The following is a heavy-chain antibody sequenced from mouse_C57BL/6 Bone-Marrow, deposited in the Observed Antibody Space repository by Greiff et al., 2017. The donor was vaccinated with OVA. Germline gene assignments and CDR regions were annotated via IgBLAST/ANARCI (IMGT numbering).Heavy chain of an antibody. CDR3: IYGSNSFDF. CDR2: IDPETGGT. V-gene: IGHV1-15*01. J-gene: IGHJ2*01. D-gene: IGHD1-1*01. CDR1: GYTFTDYE. Sequence: QVQLQQPGAELVRPGASVTLSCKASGYTFTDYEMHWVKQTPVHGLEWIGAIDPETGGTAYNQKFKGKAILTADKSSSTAYMELRSLTSEDSAVYCGIYGSNSFDFWGQGNTLTVSS.